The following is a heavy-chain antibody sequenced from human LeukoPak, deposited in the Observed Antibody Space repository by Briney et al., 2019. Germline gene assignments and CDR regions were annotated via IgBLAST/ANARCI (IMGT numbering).Heavy chain of an antibody. CDR1: RFTFNSYA. D-gene: IGHD5-12*01. CDR3: ARNENSGWGYFDY. V-gene: IGHV3-23*01. CDR2: IGGSNGIT. Sequence: GGTLRLSCAASRFTFNSYAMSWVRQAPGKGLEWVSVIGGSNGITFYVGPVKGRFTISRDNSKDTLYLQMNSLRAEDTAVYYCARNENSGWGYFDYWGQGTLVTVSS. J-gene: IGHJ4*02.